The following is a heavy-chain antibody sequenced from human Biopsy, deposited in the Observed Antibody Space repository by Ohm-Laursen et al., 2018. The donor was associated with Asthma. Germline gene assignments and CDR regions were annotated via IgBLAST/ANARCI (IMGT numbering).Heavy chain of an antibody. Sequence: KVSCKSLGGTFNTYVIGWVRQAPGQGLEWMGGINSVFGTTTYPQKFQDRVTITADDSTNTVYMELSSLRSEDTAVYYCARKAGSCISRTCYSLDFWGQGTLVTVSS. J-gene: IGHJ4*02. D-gene: IGHD2-2*01. CDR1: GGTFNTYV. CDR2: INSVFGTT. CDR3: ARKAGSCISRTCYSLDF. V-gene: IGHV1-69*01.